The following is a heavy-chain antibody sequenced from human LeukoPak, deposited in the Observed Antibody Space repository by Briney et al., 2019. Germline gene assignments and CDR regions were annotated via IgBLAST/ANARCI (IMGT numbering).Heavy chain of an antibody. V-gene: IGHV1-18*01. J-gene: IGHJ4*02. CDR2: ISAYNGNT. CDR3: ATESSGWTNFDY. CDR1: GYTLTSYG. D-gene: IGHD6-19*01. Sequence: ASVKVSCKASGYTLTSYGISWVRQAPGQGLEWMGWISAYNGNTNYAQKLQGRVTMTRDTSISTAYMELSRLRSDDTAVYYCATESSGWTNFDYWGQGTLVTVSS.